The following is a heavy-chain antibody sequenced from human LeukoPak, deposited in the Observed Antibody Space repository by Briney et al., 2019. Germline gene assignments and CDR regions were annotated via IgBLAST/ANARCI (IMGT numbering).Heavy chain of an antibody. CDR1: GGSISSGGYY. D-gene: IGHD4-23*01. CDR2: IYYSGST. Sequence: IPSETLSLTCTVSGGSISSGGYYWSRIRQHPGKGLEWIGYIYYSGSTNYNPSLKSRVTVSVDTSKSQFSLRLTSVTAADTAVYYCARHADYGGYLDYWGQGTLVTVSS. V-gene: IGHV4-61*08. J-gene: IGHJ4*02. CDR3: ARHADYGGYLDY.